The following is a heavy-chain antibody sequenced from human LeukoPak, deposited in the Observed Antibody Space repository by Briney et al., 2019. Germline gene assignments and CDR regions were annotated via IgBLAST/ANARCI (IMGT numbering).Heavy chain of an antibody. Sequence: GGSLRLSCAASGFTFSSYWMSWVRQAPGKGLEWVANIKQDRSEKYYVDSVKGRFTISRDNAKNSLYLQMNSLRAEDTAVYYCAREGVLLWFGVFDYWGQGTLVTVSS. V-gene: IGHV3-7*01. CDR3: AREGVLLWFGVFDY. D-gene: IGHD3-10*01. CDR1: GFTFSSYW. CDR2: IKQDRSEK. J-gene: IGHJ4*02.